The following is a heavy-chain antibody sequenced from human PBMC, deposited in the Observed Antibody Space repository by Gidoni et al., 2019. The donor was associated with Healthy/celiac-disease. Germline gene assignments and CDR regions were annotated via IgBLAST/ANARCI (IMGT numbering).Heavy chain of an antibody. CDR3: AKDFLLWFGELRVY. CDR2: ISGSGGST. V-gene: IGHV3-23*01. D-gene: IGHD3-10*01. J-gene: IGHJ4*02. Sequence: EVQLLESGGGLVQPGGSLRLSRAASGFTFSSYAMSWVRQAPGKGLEWVSAISGSGGSTYYADSVKGRFTISRDNSKNTLYLQMNSLRAEDTAVYYCAKDFLLWFGELRVYWGQGTLVTVSS. CDR1: GFTFSSYA.